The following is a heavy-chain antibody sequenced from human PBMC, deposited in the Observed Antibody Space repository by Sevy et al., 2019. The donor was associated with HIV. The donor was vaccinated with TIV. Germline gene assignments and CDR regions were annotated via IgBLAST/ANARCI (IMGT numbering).Heavy chain of an antibody. J-gene: IGHJ6*02. CDR2: VYYGGST. CDR1: GGSVRSDNYY. D-gene: IGHD4-4*01. V-gene: IGHV4-61*01. CDR3: ARGRGTTVTTTLNYYYAMDV. Sequence: SETLSLTCTVSGGSVRSDNYYWSWIRQPPGKGLEWIGYVYYGGSTNYCPSLKSRVTISIDTSKNQFSLMLSSVTAADTAVYYCARGRGTTVTTTLNYYYAMDVWGQGTTVTVSS.